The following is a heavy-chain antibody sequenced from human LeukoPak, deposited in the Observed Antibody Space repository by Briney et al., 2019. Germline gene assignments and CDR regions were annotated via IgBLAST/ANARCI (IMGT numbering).Heavy chain of an antibody. CDR1: GFTFSTYA. CDR2: ISGSGDST. V-gene: IGHV3-23*01. CDR3: AKSAYSSGWYRFDY. D-gene: IGHD6-19*01. J-gene: IGHJ4*02. Sequence: PGGSLRLSCAASGFTFSTYAMSWVRQAPGKGLEWVSAISGSGDSTYYADSVKGRFSISRDNSKNTLYLQMNSLRAEDTAVYYCAKSAYSSGWYRFDYWGQGTLVTVSP.